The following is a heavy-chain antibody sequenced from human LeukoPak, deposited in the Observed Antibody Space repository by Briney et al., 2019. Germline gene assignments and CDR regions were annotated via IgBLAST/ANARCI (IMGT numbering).Heavy chain of an antibody. CDR1: GFTLSSAT. D-gene: IGHD3-22*01. CDR3: AKRGVVIRVILVGFHKEAYYFDS. CDR2: ISGSGGST. V-gene: IGHV3-23*01. Sequence: GGSLRLSCGASGFTLSSATMSWVRQAPGKGLEWVAGISGSGGSTNYADSVKGRFTISRDNRKNTLYLQMNSLRVEDTAVYFCAKRGVVIRVILVGFHKEAYYFDSWGQGALVTVSS. J-gene: IGHJ4*02.